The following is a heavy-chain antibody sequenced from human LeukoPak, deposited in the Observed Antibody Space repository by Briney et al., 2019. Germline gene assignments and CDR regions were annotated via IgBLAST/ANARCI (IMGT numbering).Heavy chain of an antibody. D-gene: IGHD4-17*01. J-gene: IGHJ4*02. Sequence: PGGSLRLSCAASGFTFSSYAMSWVRQAPGKGLEWISAISGSGGSTYYADSVKGRFTISRDNSKNTLYLQMNSLRAEDTAVYYCAKDSYGDYVSPFDYWGQGTLVTVSS. CDR3: AKDSYGDYVSPFDY. CDR2: ISGSGGST. CDR1: GFTFSSYA. V-gene: IGHV3-23*01.